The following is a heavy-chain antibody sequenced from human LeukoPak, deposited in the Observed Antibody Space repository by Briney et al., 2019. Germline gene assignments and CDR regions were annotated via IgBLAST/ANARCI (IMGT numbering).Heavy chain of an antibody. V-gene: IGHV4-39*01. D-gene: IGHD6-25*01. CDR2: IYYSGSA. CDR1: GGSISSSTSY. CDR3: ARQSTIAAARIDP. J-gene: IGHJ5*02. Sequence: PSETLSLTCTVSGGSISSSTSYWGWIRQPPGKGLEWIANIYYSGSAYYSPSLKSRVTVSIDTSKNQFSLKLNSVTAADTAVYYCARQSTIAAARIDPWGQGTLVTVSS.